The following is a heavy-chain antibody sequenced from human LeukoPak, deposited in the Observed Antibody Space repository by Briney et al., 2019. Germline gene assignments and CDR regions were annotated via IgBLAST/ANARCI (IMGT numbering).Heavy chain of an antibody. CDR2: MSSSDSII. CDR3: ARVRSGYYFDY. D-gene: IGHD3-22*01. J-gene: IGHJ4*02. Sequence: GGSLRLSCAASGFTFSDYYMSWMRQAPGKGLEWVSYMSSSDSIIYYADSVRGRFTISRDNAKNSLYLQMNSLRAEDTAVYYCARVRSGYYFDYWGRGTLVTVSS. V-gene: IGHV3-11*01. CDR1: GFTFSDYY.